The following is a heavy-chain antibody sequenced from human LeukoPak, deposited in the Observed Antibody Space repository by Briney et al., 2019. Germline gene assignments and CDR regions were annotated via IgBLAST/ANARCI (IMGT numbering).Heavy chain of an antibody. CDR2: IIPSFGTA. CDR1: GGAFSSYG. J-gene: IGHJ4*02. V-gene: IGHV1-69*01. Sequence: ASVKVSCKASGGAFSSYGISWVRQAPGQGREWMGGIIPSFGTANYAQKFQGRVTITADESTRTAYMELSSLRSEDTAVYYCARLSTGGYYYGSGFDYWGQGTLVTVSS. CDR3: ARLSTGGYYYGSGFDY. D-gene: IGHD3-10*01.